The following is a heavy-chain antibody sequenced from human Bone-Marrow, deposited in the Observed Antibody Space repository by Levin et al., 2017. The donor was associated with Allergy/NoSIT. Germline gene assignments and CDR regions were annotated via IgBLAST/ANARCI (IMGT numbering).Heavy chain of an antibody. CDR1: GFTFSSYA. J-gene: IGHJ2*01. CDR3: AREVRGSWYFDL. Sequence: GGSLRLSCAASGFTFSSYAMHWVRQAPGKGLEWVAVISYDGSNKYYADSVKGRFTISRDNSKNTLYLQMNSLRAEDTAVYYCAREVRGSWYFDLWGRGTLVTVSS. CDR2: ISYDGSNK. D-gene: IGHD3-16*01. V-gene: IGHV3-30*04.